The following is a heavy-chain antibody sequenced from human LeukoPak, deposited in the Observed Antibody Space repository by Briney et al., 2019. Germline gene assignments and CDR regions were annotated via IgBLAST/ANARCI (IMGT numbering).Heavy chain of an antibody. Sequence: SETLSLTCAVYGGSFSGYYWGWIRQPPGKGLEWIGSIYYSGSTYYNPSLKSRVTISVDTSKNQFSLKLSSVTAADTAVYYCARVNHYGSGSYYRRDYGMDVWGQGTTVTVSS. CDR1: GGSFSGYY. CDR3: ARVNHYGSGSYYRRDYGMDV. J-gene: IGHJ6*02. V-gene: IGHV4-34*01. CDR2: IYYSGST. D-gene: IGHD3-10*01.